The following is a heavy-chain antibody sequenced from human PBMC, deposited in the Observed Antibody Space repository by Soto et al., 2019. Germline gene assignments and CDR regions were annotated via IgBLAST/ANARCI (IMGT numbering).Heavy chain of an antibody. J-gene: IGHJ6*02. CDR2: ISGSGGST. D-gene: IGHD3-22*01. CDR3: ARFYYDSSGYLPSPYYYYYGMDV. Sequence: GGSLRLSCAASGFTFSSYAMSWVRQAPGKGLEWVSAISGSGGSTYYADSVKGRFTISRDNSKNTLYLQMNSLRAEDTAVYYCARFYYDSSGYLPSPYYYYYGMDVWGQGTTVTVSS. CDR1: GFTFSSYA. V-gene: IGHV3-23*01.